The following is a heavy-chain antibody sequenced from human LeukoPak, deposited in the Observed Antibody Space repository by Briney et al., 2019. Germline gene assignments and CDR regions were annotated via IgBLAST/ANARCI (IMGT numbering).Heavy chain of an antibody. Sequence: GGSPRLSCAASGFTFSSYSMNWVRQAPGKGLEWVSYISSSISTKYYADSVKGRFTISRDNAKNSLYLQMNSLRDEDTAVYYCARDQYSGHWFYAFDIWGQGTMVTVSS. J-gene: IGHJ3*02. CDR3: ARDQYSGHWFYAFDI. V-gene: IGHV3-48*02. D-gene: IGHD6-19*01. CDR2: ISSSISTK. CDR1: GFTFSSYS.